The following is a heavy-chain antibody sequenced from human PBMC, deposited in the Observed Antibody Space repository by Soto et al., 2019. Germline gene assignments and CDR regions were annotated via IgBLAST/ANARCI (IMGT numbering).Heavy chain of an antibody. CDR1: GFTFSSYG. CDR3: ARDESSAAAGTQFDY. D-gene: IGHD6-13*01. V-gene: IGHV3-33*01. J-gene: IGHJ4*02. Sequence: HPGGSLRLSCAASGFTFSSYGMHWVRQAPGKGLEWVAVIWYDGSNKYYADSVKGRFTISRDNSKNTLYLQMNSLRAEDTAVYYCARDESSAAAGTQFDYWGQGTLVTVSS. CDR2: IWYDGSNK.